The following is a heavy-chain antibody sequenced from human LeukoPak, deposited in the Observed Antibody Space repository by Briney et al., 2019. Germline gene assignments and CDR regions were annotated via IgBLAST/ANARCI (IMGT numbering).Heavy chain of an antibody. D-gene: IGHD3-10*01. CDR1: GYTFISYD. CDR2: INPNSGGT. V-gene: IGHV1-2*02. CDR3: ARDPFGYYGSGSFDY. J-gene: IGHJ4*02. Sequence: ASVTVSCKASGYTFISYDIDWVRQAPGQGLEWMGWINPNSGGTNYAQKFQGRVTMTRDTSISTAYMELSRLRSDDTAVYYCARDPFGYYGSGSFDYWGQGTLVTVSS.